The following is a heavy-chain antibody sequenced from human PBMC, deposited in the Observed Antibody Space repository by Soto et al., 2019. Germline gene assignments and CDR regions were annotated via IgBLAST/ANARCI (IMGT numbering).Heavy chain of an antibody. J-gene: IGHJ5*02. Sequence: QVQLVQSGAEVKKPGASVKVSCKASGYTFTSYDINWVRQATGQGLEWMGWMNPNSGTTGYAQKFQGRVTMTRDTSISTAYMELSSLRSEDSAVYYCARGVPSTGTRWFDPWGQVALVTVSS. V-gene: IGHV1-8*01. CDR1: GYTFTSYD. CDR3: ARGVPSTGTRWFDP. D-gene: IGHD1-1*01. CDR2: MNPNSGTT.